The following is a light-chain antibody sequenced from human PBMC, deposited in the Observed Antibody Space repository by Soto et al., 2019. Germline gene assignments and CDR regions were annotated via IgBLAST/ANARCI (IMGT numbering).Light chain of an antibody. Sequence: QSVLTQPPSVSGAPGQRVTISCTGSSSNIGEGYDVHWYQQLPGTAPKLLIYGNSNRPSGIPERLPCSKSGTSAYLSITRLQAEEEADYDCQSYDSSLSGSRVFGGGTQLTVL. CDR2: GNS. CDR3: QSYDSSLSGSRV. V-gene: IGLV1-40*01. J-gene: IGLJ2*01. CDR1: SSNIGEGYD.